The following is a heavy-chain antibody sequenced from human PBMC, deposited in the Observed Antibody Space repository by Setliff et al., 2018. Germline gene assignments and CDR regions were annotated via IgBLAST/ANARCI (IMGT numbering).Heavy chain of an antibody. CDR3: ARKEYYNFWSGPARAFDI. CDR1: GGSISSSSYY. V-gene: IGHV4-39*07. D-gene: IGHD3-3*01. Sequence: LSETLSLTCTVSGGSISSSSYYWGWIRQPPGKGLEWIGSIYYSGSTYYNPSLKSRVTISVDTSKNQFSLKLSSVTAADTAVYYCARKEYYNFWSGPARAFDIWGQGTMVTVSS. CDR2: IYYSGST. J-gene: IGHJ3*02.